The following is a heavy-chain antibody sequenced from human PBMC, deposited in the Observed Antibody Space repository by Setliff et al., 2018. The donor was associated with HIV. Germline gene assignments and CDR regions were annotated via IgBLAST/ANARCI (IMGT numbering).Heavy chain of an antibody. CDR2: IIPMYGVT. CDR3: ALPYCSGGKCWSSASLPPAGWFDP. V-gene: IGHV1-69*05. CDR1: GATFSSYV. J-gene: IGHJ5*02. D-gene: IGHD2-15*01. Sequence: SVKLSCKASGATFSSYVISWVRQAPGQGPEWMGGIIPMYGVTNYAQKFQGRVTITTDESTSTAYMELSSLRSEDTAVYYCALPYCSGGKCWSSASLPPAGWFDPWGQGTLVTVSS.